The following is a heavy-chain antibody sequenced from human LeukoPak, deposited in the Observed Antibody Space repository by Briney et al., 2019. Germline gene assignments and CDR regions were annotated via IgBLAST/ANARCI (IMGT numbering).Heavy chain of an antibody. CDR2: INHSGST. CDR3: AREAAGISYYYYYYMDV. V-gene: IGHV4-34*01. J-gene: IGHJ6*03. D-gene: IGHD6-13*01. Sequence: SETLSLTCAVYGGSFSGYYWSWIRQPPGKGLEWIGEINHSGSTNYNPSLKSQVTISVDTSKNQFSLKLSSVTAADTAVYYCAREAAGISYYYYYYMDVWGKGTTVTVSS. CDR1: GGSFSGYY.